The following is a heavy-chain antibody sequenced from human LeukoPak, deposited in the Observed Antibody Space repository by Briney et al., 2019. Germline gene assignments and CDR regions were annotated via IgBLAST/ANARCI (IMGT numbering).Heavy chain of an antibody. CDR3: ARVDYGSGSYFDY. CDR1: GFTVSSNY. J-gene: IGHJ4*02. D-gene: IGHD3-10*01. Sequence: SGGSLRLSCAASGFTVSSNYMSWVRRAPGKGLGWVSVIYSGGSTDYADSVKGRFAISRDHSKNMLSLQLNSLRAEDTAVYYCARVDYGSGSYFDYWGQGTLVTVSS. CDR2: IYSGGST. V-gene: IGHV3-53*01.